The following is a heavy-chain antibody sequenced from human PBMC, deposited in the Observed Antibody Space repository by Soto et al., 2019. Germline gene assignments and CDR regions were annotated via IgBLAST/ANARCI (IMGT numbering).Heavy chain of an antibody. CDR2: TIPMFATA. J-gene: IGHJ4*02. CDR3: ARGLFGQQWLVGFDT. V-gene: IGHV1-69*19. Sequence: QVHLVQSGAEVKKPGSSVKVSCKASGGSFSNYIFAWVRQAPGQGVEWMGGTIPMFATAQYAQKLQGRVTISADESTSTVYMDLTSLRSDDTAVYYCARGLFGQQWLVGFDTWGQGTLVTVSS. CDR1: GGSFSNYI. D-gene: IGHD6-19*01.